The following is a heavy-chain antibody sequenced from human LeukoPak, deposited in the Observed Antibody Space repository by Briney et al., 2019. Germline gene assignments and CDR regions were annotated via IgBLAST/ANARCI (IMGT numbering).Heavy chain of an antibody. Sequence: GGSLRLSCAAAQSTFYGYWMHWVRLVPGKGLAWVSRVNSDGTSTTYADSVRSRFTVSRDNAQNTLYLQMDSLRVDDTAVYYCAGGGFSGFDHWGQGILVTVSS. J-gene: IGHJ4*02. CDR1: QSTFYGYW. CDR2: VNSDGTST. D-gene: IGHD4-23*01. CDR3: AGGGFSGFDH. V-gene: IGHV3-74*03.